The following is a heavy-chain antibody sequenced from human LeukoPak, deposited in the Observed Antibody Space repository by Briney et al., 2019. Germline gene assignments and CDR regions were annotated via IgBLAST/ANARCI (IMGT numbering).Heavy chain of an antibody. J-gene: IGHJ4*02. Sequence: SETLSLTCTVSGGSISSYYWNWIRQPPGKGLEWIGYIYYSGSTYYNPSLKSRVTISVDTSKNQFSLKLSSVTAADTAVYYCARGLGYCSSTSCSEDYFDYWGQGTLVTVSS. CDR2: IYYSGST. CDR3: ARGLGYCSSTSCSEDYFDY. CDR1: GGSISSYY. V-gene: IGHV4-59*08. D-gene: IGHD2-2*01.